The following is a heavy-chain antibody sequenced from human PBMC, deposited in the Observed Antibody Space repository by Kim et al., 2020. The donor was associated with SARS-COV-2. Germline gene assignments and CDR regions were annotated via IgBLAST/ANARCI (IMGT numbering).Heavy chain of an antibody. CDR3: ARGKFGDYGDAF. V-gene: IGHV3-74*01. D-gene: IGHD4-17*01. CDR1: GFTFSSYW. Sequence: GGSLRLSCAASGFTFSSYWMHWVRQAPGKGLVWVSRINSDGSSTSYADSVKGRFTISRDNAKNTLYLQMNSLRAEDTAVYYCARGKFGDYGDAFGGQGTLVTVSS. J-gene: IGHJ4*02. CDR2: INSDGSST.